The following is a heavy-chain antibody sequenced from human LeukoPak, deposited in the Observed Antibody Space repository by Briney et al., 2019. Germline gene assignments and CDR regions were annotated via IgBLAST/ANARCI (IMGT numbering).Heavy chain of an antibody. J-gene: IGHJ4*02. V-gene: IGHV4-4*07. D-gene: IGHD3-22*01. Sequence: SETLSLTCTVSDDSITMYYWTWIRQPAGKGLEWIGRIYTSGSTNYNPSLKSRVTMSVDTSKNQLSLKLSSVTAADTAVYYCARSGYLEYWGQGTLVTVSS. CDR1: DDSITMYY. CDR3: ARSGYLEY. CDR2: IYTSGST.